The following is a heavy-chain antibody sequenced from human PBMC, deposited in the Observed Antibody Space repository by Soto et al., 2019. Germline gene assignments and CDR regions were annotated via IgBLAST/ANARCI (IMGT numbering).Heavy chain of an antibody. Sequence: QVQLQQWGAGLLKPSETLSLTCAVYGGSFSDHYYTWIRQPPGKGLEWIGEINHSGGTNYNPSLKSRVTLSVVKYKNQFSLKLNSVTAADTTIYYCARTEDWGLVFDIWGQGTKVTVSS. V-gene: IGHV4-34*02. D-gene: IGHD7-27*01. CDR3: ARTEDWGLVFDI. CDR1: GGSFSDHY. CDR2: INHSGGT. J-gene: IGHJ3*02.